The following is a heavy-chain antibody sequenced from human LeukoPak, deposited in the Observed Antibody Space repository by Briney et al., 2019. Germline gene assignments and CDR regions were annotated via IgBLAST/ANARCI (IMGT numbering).Heavy chain of an antibody. D-gene: IGHD3-22*01. V-gene: IGHV4-31*03. J-gene: IGHJ4*02. CDR2: IYYSGST. Sequence: SETLSLTCTVSGGSVSSGSYYWSWIRQHPGKGLEWIGYIYYSGSTYYNPSLKSRVTISVDTSKNQFSLKLSSVTAADTAVYYCALRGYYDSYYFDYWGQGTLVTVSS. CDR1: GGSVSSGSYY. CDR3: ALRGYYDSYYFDY.